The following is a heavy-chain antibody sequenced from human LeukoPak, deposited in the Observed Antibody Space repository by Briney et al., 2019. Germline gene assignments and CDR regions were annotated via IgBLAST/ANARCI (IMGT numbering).Heavy chain of an antibody. Sequence: GGSLRLSCAASGFTFSDYSMNWVRRAPGKGLEWVSYISSGGSTIYYADSVKGRFTISRDNAKNSLSLQMNSLRDEDTAVYYCVRGEATAVVPGCDYWGQGILVTVSS. D-gene: IGHD5-18*01. J-gene: IGHJ4*02. CDR3: VRGEATAVVPGCDY. V-gene: IGHV3-48*02. CDR2: ISSGGSTI. CDR1: GFTFSDYS.